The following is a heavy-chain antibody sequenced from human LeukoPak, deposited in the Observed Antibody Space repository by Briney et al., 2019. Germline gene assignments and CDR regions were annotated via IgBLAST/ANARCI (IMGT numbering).Heavy chain of an antibody. D-gene: IGHD6-13*01. CDR1: GGSISSGDYY. Sequence: PSETLSLTCTVSGGSISSGDYYWSWIRQPPGKGLEWIGYIYYSGSTYYNPSLKSRVTISVDTSKNQFSLKLSSVIAADTAVYYCARDPLEAAAVYWGQGTLVTVSS. CDR2: IYYSGST. V-gene: IGHV4-30-4*08. J-gene: IGHJ4*02. CDR3: ARDPLEAAAVY.